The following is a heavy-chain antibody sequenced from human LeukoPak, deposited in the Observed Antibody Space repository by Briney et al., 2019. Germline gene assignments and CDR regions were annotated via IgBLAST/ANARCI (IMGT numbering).Heavy chain of an antibody. Sequence: SETLSLTCTVSGGSISRSSYYWGWIRQPPGKGLEWIGSIDYSGSTYNNPSLKSRVIISVDTSKNQFSLKVNSVTAADTAVYYCARGGGWGNWNDAVDYWGQGTLVTVSS. CDR1: GGSISRSSYY. V-gene: IGHV4-39*07. CDR2: IDYSGST. D-gene: IGHD1-1*01. J-gene: IGHJ4*02. CDR3: ARGGGWGNWNDAVDY.